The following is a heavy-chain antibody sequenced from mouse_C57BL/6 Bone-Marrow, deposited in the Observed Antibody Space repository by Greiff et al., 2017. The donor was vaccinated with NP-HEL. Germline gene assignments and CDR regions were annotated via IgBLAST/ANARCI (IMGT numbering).Heavy chain of an antibody. Sequence: VPVVESLAGLVKPGGSLKLSCAASVFTFSRYAMSLFRQPPEKRLEWVAYISSGGDYIYYADTVKGRFTISRDNARNTLYLQMSSLKSEDTAMYYCTTPDTVSYWGQGTSVTVSS. V-gene: IGHV5-9-1*02. CDR2: ISSGGDYI. CDR3: TTPDTVSY. CDR1: VFTFSRYA. J-gene: IGHJ4*01.